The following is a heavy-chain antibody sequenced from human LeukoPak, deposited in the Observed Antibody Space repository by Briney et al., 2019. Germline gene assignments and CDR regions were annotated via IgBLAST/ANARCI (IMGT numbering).Heavy chain of an antibody. Sequence: GGSVRLSCAASGFTFSSYAMSWVRQATGKGLEWVSAISGSGGSTYYADSVKGRITISRDNSKNTLYLQMNSLRAEDTAVDYCAKNVLLWFGELVFDPWGQGTLVTVSS. CDR3: AKNVLLWFGELVFDP. D-gene: IGHD3-10*01. CDR2: ISGSGGST. J-gene: IGHJ5*02. V-gene: IGHV3-23*01. CDR1: GFTFSSYA.